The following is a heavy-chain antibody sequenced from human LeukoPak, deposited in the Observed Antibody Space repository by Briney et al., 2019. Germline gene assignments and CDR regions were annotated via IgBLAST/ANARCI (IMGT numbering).Heavy chain of an antibody. CDR3: ARSTTERITMGY. D-gene: IGHD3-10*01. CDR1: GASVRGDY. CDR2: IYYSGST. V-gene: IGHV4-59*02. J-gene: IGHJ4*02. Sequence: SETLSLTCTVSGASVRGDYWSWLRQPPGKGLEWIGYIYYSGSTNYNPSLKSRVTISVDTSKNQFSLKLSSVTAADTAVYYCARSTTERITMGYWGQGTLVTVSS.